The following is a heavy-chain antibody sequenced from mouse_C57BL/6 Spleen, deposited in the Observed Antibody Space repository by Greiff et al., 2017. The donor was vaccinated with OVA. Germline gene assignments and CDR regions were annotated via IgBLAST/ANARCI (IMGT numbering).Heavy chain of an antibody. CDR1: GYSITSGYY. Sequence: DVKLQESGPGLVKPSQSLSLTCSVTGYSITSGYYWNWILQFPGNKLEWMGYISYDGSNNYNPSLKNRIAITRDTSKNQFFLKLNSVTTEDTATYYCARAQATYYFDYWGQGTTLTVSS. CDR3: ARAQATYYFDY. D-gene: IGHD3-2*02. V-gene: IGHV3-6*01. J-gene: IGHJ2*01. CDR2: ISYDGSN.